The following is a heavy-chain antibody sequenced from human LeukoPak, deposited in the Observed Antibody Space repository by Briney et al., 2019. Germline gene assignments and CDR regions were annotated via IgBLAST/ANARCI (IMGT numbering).Heavy chain of an antibody. V-gene: IGHV3-33*01. Sequence: GRSLRLSCAASGFTFSSYGMHWVRQAPGKGLEWVAVIWYDGSNKYYADSVKGRFTISRDNSKNTLYLQMNSLRAEDTAVYYCARDSRAYYDILTGNRIDPWGQGTLVTVSS. J-gene: IGHJ5*02. CDR3: ARDSRAYYDILTGNRIDP. D-gene: IGHD3-9*01. CDR1: GFTFSSYG. CDR2: IWYDGSNK.